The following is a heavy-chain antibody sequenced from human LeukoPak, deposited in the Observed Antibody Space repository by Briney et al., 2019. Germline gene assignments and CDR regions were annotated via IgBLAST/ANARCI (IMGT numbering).Heavy chain of an antibody. CDR3: ARQQWLLLIWMGSFDC. Sequence: PGGSLRLSCAASGFRFSDHAMHWVRQAPGKGLEWVAVISYDGSNKYYADSVKGRFTISRDNSKYTLYLQMNSLRTEDTAVYYCARQQWLLLIWMGSFDCWGQGALVTVSS. CDR2: ISYDGSNK. D-gene: IGHD6-19*01. J-gene: IGHJ4*02. CDR1: GFRFSDHA. V-gene: IGHV3-30-3*01.